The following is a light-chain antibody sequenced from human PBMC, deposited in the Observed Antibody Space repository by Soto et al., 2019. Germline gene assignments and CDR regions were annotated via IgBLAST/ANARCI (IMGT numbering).Light chain of an antibody. V-gene: IGLV2-11*01. CDR2: DVS. Sequence: QPVLTQPRSVSGSPGQSVTISCTGTSSDVGGYNYVSWYQQHPGKAPKLMIYDVSKRPSGVPDRFSGSKSGNTASLTISGLQAEDEADYYCCSYAGSYSNWVFGGGTKVTVL. J-gene: IGLJ3*02. CDR3: CSYAGSYSNWV. CDR1: SSDVGGYNY.